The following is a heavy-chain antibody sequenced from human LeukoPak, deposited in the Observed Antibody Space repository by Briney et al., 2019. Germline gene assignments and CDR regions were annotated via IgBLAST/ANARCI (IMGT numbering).Heavy chain of an antibody. CDR2: IYHSGST. D-gene: IGHD6-13*01. V-gene: IGHV4-30-2*01. Sequence: SETLSLTCTVSGSSISSGGYYWSWIRQPPGKGLEWIGYIYHSGSTYYNTSLKSRVTISVDGSKNQFSLKLSSVTAADTAVYYCARDRDSSTWYSYFDYWGLGSRVTVSS. CDR1: GSSISSGGYY. J-gene: IGHJ4*02. CDR3: ARDRDSSTWYSYFDY.